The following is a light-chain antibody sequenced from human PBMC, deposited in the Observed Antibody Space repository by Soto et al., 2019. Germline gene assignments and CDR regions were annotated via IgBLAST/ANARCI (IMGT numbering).Light chain of an antibody. CDR2: AAS. CDR1: QSVARNS. J-gene: IGKJ2*01. Sequence: EIVSTQSPGTLSLSPGERATLSCRASQSVARNSLAWYQQKTGQAPRLLIYAASSRATGIPDRFSGSGSGTDFTLTISRLEPEDFAVFYCQQYGSSLYTFGQGTKLEIK. CDR3: QQYGSSLYT. V-gene: IGKV3-20*01.